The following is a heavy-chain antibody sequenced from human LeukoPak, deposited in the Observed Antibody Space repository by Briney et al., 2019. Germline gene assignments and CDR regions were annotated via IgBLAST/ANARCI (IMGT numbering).Heavy chain of an antibody. CDR3: AREGRQLVGGGTDY. CDR2: ISYDGSNK. D-gene: IGHD6-6*01. J-gene: IGHJ4*02. Sequence: GGSLRLSCAASSFSFGDFYMNWIRQAPGKALEWVAVISYDGSNKYYADSVKGRFTISRDNSKNTLYLHMNSLRAEDTAVYYCAREGRQLVGGGTDYWGQGTLVTVSS. V-gene: IGHV3-30*03. CDR1: SFSFGDFY.